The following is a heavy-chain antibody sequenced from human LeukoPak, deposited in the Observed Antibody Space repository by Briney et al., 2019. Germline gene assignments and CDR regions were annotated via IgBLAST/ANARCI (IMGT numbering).Heavy chain of an antibody. V-gene: IGHV3-21*01. CDR3: ARDIKGQYQDAFDI. J-gene: IGHJ3*02. Sequence: PGGSLRLSCAASGFTFSTYSMNWVRQAPGKGLEWVSSISSSSDYIYYADSVKGRFSITRDNARNSLYLQMNSLRAEDTAVYYCARDIKGQYQDAFDIWGQGTMVTVSS. CDR2: ISSSSDYI. D-gene: IGHD2-2*01. CDR1: GFTFSTYS.